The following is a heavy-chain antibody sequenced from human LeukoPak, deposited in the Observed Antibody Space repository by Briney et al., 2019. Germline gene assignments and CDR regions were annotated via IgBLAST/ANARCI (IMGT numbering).Heavy chain of an antibody. CDR1: GGSISSSSYY. CDR3: ARSYYDFWSGSMDV. CDR2: IYYSGST. Sequence: SETLSLTCTVSGGSISSSSYYWGWIRQPPGKGLEWIGSIYYSGSTYYNPSLKSRVTISVDTSKNQLSLKLSSVTAADTAVYYCARSYYDFWSGSMDVWGKGTTVTVSS. J-gene: IGHJ6*03. D-gene: IGHD3-3*01. V-gene: IGHV4-39*07.